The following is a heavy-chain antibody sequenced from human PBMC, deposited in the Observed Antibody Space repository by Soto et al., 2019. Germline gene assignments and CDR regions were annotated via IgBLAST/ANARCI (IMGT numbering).Heavy chain of an antibody. CDR3: ARDSIVVVVAAITNYFDY. Sequence: ASVKVSCKASGYTFTSYYMHWVRQAPGQGLEWMGIINPSGGSTSYAQKFQGRVTMTRDTSTSTVYMELSSLRSEDTAVYYCARDSIVVVVAAITNYFDYWGQGTLVTVSS. D-gene: IGHD2-15*01. CDR2: INPSGGST. J-gene: IGHJ4*02. CDR1: GYTFTSYY. V-gene: IGHV1-46*01.